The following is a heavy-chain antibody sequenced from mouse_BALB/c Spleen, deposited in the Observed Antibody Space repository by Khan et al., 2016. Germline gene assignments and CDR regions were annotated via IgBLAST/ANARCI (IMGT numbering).Heavy chain of an antibody. CDR1: GFDFSRYW. CDR2: INPASSTI. V-gene: IGHV4-1*02. Sequence: EVQLVESGGGLVQPGGSLKLSCAASGFDFSRYWVTWVRQAPGKGLEWIGEINPASSTINYTPSLKDKFIISRDNAKNTLYLQMSKVRSKDTALYYCERLYYYGFVDDWGQGTTLTVSS. CDR3: ERLYYYGFVDD. D-gene: IGHD1-1*01. J-gene: IGHJ2*01.